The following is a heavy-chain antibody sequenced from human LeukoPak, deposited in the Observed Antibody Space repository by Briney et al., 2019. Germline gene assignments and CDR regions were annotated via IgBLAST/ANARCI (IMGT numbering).Heavy chain of an antibody. CDR3: ARAVSEKGAELDY. CDR2: IYTSGST. V-gene: IGHV4-61*02. J-gene: IGHJ4*02. Sequence: SETLSLTCTVSGGSISSGSYYWSWIRQPAGKGLEWIGRIYTSGSTNYNPSLKSRVTISVGTSKTQFSLRLSSVTAADTAMYYCARAVSEKGAELDYWGQGTLVTVSS. CDR1: GGSISSGSYY.